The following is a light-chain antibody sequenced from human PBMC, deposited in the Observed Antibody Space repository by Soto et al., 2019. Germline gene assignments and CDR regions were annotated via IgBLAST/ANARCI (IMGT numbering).Light chain of an antibody. CDR3: LQDYNYPFT. Sequence: AIQMTQSPSCLSASVLDRVTITCRASQGIRNDLGWYQQKPGKAPKLLIYAASSLQSGVPSRFSGSGSGTDFTLTISSLQPEDFATYYCLQDYNYPFTFGPGTKVDIK. CDR2: AAS. V-gene: IGKV1-6*01. CDR1: QGIRND. J-gene: IGKJ3*01.